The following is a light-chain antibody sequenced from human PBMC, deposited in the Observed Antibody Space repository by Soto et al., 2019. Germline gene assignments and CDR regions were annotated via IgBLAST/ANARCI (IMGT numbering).Light chain of an antibody. CDR2: AAS. CDR1: QSISNY. CDR3: QQSYSTPIT. J-gene: IGKJ4*01. Sequence: DIQMTQSPSSLSASVGDRVTITCRARQSISNYLNWYQQKPGKAPKLLIYAASSLQSGVPSRFSGSGSGTDFTLTISSLQPEDFATYYCQQSYSTPITFGGGTKVEIK. V-gene: IGKV1-39*01.